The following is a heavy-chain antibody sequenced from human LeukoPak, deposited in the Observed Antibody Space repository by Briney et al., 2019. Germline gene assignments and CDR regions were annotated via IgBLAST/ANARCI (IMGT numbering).Heavy chain of an antibody. CDR1: GYSISSGYY. Sequence: SETLSLTCTVSGYSISSGYYWGWIRPPPGKGLEWIGSIYHSGSTYYNPSLKSRVTISVDTSKNQFSLKLSSVTAADTAVYYCARVKVVPYDYVWGRRDAFDIWGQGTMVTVSS. V-gene: IGHV4-38-2*02. CDR2: IYHSGST. CDR3: ARVKVVPYDYVWGRRDAFDI. D-gene: IGHD3-16*01. J-gene: IGHJ3*02.